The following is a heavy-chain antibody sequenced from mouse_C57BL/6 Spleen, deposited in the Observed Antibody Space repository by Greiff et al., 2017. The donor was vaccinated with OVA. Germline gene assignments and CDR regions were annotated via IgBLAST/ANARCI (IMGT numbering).Heavy chain of an antibody. D-gene: IGHD2-4*01. CDR2: ISDGGNYT. Sequence: EVKLVESGGGLVKPGGSLKLSCAASGFTFSSYAMSWVRQTPEKRLEWVATISDGGNYTYYPDNVKGRFTISRDNAKNNLYLQMSHLKSEDTAMYYCARDDDYGPYWYFDVWGTGTTVTVSS. CDR1: GFTFSSYA. CDR3: ARDDDYGPYWYFDV. J-gene: IGHJ1*03. V-gene: IGHV5-4*01.